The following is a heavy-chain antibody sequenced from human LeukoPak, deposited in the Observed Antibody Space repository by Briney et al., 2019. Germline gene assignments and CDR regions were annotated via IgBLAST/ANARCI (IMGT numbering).Heavy chain of an antibody. V-gene: IGHV3-7*01. CDR1: GFTFSSYW. J-gene: IGHJ4*02. CDR2: IKQDGSEK. CDR3: AREPLRYCSSCEGYFDY. Sequence: GGSLRLSCAASGFTFSSYWMSWVRLAPGKGLEWVANIKQDGSEKYYVDSVKGRFTISRDNAKNSLYLQMNSLRAEDTAVYYCAREPLRYCSSCEGYFDYWGQGTLVTVSS. D-gene: IGHD2-2*01.